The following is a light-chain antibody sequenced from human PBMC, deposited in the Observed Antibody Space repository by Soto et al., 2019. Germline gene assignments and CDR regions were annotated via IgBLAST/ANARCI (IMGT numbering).Light chain of an antibody. Sequence: DIEMTQSKSSLSGPVGDRVTITCRASQNIKKYLNWYQQKPGKAPKLLIYTASSLQVAFSSRFSGSGSGTDFNLTISSLQPEDFATYCCQQSSSNYPITFGQGTRLEIK. CDR3: QQSSSNYPIT. CDR1: QNIKKY. CDR2: TAS. J-gene: IGKJ5*01. V-gene: IGKV1-39*01.